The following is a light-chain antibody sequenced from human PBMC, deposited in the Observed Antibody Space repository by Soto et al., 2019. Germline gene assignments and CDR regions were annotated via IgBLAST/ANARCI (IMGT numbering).Light chain of an antibody. V-gene: IGLV2-14*01. CDR3: SSYTRNTTS. CDR2: EVN. J-gene: IGLJ1*01. CDR1: TSDVGGHKY. Sequence: QSALTQPASVSESPGQSITISCTGTTSDVGGHKYVSWYQQHPGKAPKLLIYEVNIRASGVSNRFSGAKSGNTASLTISGLQPVDEGDYYCSSYTRNTTSFGTGTKLTVL.